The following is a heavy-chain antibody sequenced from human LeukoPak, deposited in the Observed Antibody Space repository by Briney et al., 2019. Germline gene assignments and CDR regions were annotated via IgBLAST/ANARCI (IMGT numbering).Heavy chain of an antibody. J-gene: IGHJ2*01. V-gene: IGHV3-23*01. CDR3: AKLGTYFYFDF. CDR2: ISGSGSDT. D-gene: IGHD7-27*01. Sequence: GGSLRLSCEASGFNFSPYGMSWIRQAPGKWLEWVAGISGSGSDTYYADSVKGRFTISRDNFKNTVDLQMNSLRADDTAVYYCAKLGTYFYFDFWGRGTLVTVSS. CDR1: GFNFSPYG.